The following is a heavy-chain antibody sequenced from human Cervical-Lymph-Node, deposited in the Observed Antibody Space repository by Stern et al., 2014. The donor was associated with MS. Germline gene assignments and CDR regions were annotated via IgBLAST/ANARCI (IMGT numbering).Heavy chain of an antibody. CDR2: IYPGDSDT. Sequence: VQLVESGAEVKQPGESLKISCKGSGYSFTNNWIAWVRQMPGKGLEWMGVIYPGDSDTRYSPYFQGQVAISADKSISTAYLQWSSLKASDSAMYYCARAIEVAGRGRPFDYWGQGTLVIVTS. D-gene: IGHD6-19*01. V-gene: IGHV5-51*03. CDR1: GYSFTNNW. CDR3: ARAIEVAGRGRPFDY. J-gene: IGHJ4*02.